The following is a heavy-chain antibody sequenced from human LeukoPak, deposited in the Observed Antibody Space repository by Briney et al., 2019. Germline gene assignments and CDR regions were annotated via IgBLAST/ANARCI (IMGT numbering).Heavy chain of an antibody. V-gene: IGHV4-39*01. CDR1: GGSISSSTSY. J-gene: IGHJ6*03. Sequence: SETLSLTCTVSGGSISSSTSYWGWIRQPPGKGLEWIGNIYFRGSTYYNPSLKSRVTISVDTSKNQFSLKLSSVTAADTAVYYCARGGYCTNGVCPWLVRPVRIVYMDVWGKGTTVTVSS. D-gene: IGHD2-8*01. CDR3: ARGGYCTNGVCPWLVRPVRIVYMDV. CDR2: IYFRGST.